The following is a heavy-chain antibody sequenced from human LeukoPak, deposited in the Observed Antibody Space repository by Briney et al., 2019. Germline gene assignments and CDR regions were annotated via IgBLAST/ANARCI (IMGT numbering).Heavy chain of an antibody. CDR3: AADRAGSYLRFVY. J-gene: IGHJ4*02. Sequence: GASVKLSCKASGFTFTSSVVQWVRQARGQRLEWIGWIVVGSGNTNYAQKFQERVTITRDMSTSTAYMELSSLRFEDTAVYYCAADRAGSYLRFVYWGQGTPVTVSS. CDR1: GFTFTSSV. D-gene: IGHD3-10*01. V-gene: IGHV1-58*01. CDR2: IVVGSGNT.